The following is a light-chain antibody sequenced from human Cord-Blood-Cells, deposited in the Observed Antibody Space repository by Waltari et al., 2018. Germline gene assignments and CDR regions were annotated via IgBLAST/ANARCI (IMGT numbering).Light chain of an antibody. Sequence: QSALTQPASVSGSPGQSCSIPCTGTSSDVGRCNLVSWYQQPPGKAPKLMIYEGSKRPAGVSNRFSGSKSGNTASLTISGLQAEDEADYYCCSYAGSSTFVFGTGTKVTVL. CDR2: EGS. CDR3: CSYAGSSTFV. J-gene: IGLJ1*01. V-gene: IGLV2-23*01. CDR1: SSDVGRCNL.